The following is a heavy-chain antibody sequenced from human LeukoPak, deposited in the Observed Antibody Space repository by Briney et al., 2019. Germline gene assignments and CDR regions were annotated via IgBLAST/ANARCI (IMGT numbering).Heavy chain of an antibody. D-gene: IGHD3-9*01. Sequence: PSETLSLTCTASGGSISSYYWSWIRQPPGKGLEWIAYIYYSGSTNYNPSLKSRVTISVDTSKNQFSLKLSSVTAADTAVYYCARGNYDILTGYYYGMDVWGQGTTVTVSS. CDR2: IYYSGST. J-gene: IGHJ6*02. CDR3: ARGNYDILTGYYYGMDV. V-gene: IGHV4-59*08. CDR1: GGSISSYY.